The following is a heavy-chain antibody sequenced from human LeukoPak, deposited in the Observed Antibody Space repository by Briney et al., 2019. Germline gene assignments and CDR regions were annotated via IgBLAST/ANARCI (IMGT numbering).Heavy chain of an antibody. J-gene: IGHJ6*02. CDR2: IIPIFGTA. D-gene: IGHD3-22*01. CDR1: GGTFSSYA. CDR3: ARASYDSSGYYYYYYGMDV. V-gene: IGHV1-69*01. Sequence: SVKVSCKASGGTFSSYAISWVRQAPGRGLEWMGGIIPIFGTANYAQKFQGRVTITADESTSTAYMELSSLRSEDTAVYYCARASYDSSGYYYYYYGMDVWGQGTTVTVSS.